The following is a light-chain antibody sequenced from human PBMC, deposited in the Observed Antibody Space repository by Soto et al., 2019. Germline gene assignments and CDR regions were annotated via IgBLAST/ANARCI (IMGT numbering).Light chain of an antibody. Sequence: TQTPLSLSVTPGQSVTISCTGTKNDIGVYDFVSWYQHHPGKAPRLIIYEVVQRPSGVPDRCSGSKSGNPASLTVSGLKAADEVHYFCKSYAGSNTYVFGSGNKVTVL. V-gene: IGLV2-8*01. CDR1: KNDIGVYDF. J-gene: IGLJ1*01. CDR3: KSYAGSNTYV. CDR2: EVV.